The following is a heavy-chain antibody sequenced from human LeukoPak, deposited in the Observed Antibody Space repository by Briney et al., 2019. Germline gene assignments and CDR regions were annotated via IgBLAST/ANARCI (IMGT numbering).Heavy chain of an antibody. D-gene: IGHD4-17*01. Sequence: NPSETLSLTCAVYGGSLSGHYWRWIRQSPEEGREWLGDIHHDGRTKYSPSLKSRVSILLDTSKNEVSLRLTPVTAADMALYFCAREPVPQDYGDTVNAYDLWGQGTMVIVSS. CDR1: GGSLSGHY. CDR3: AREPVPQDYGDTVNAYDL. V-gene: IGHV4-34*01. J-gene: IGHJ3*01. CDR2: IHHDGRT.